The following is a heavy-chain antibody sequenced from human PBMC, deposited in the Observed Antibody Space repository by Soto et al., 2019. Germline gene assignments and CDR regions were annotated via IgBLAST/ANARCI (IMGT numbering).Heavy chain of an antibody. CDR1: GFTFSSYG. D-gene: IGHD1-1*01. Sequence: PGGSLRLSCAASGFTFSSYGMHWVRQAPGKGLEWVAVIWYDGSNKYYADSVKGRFTISRDNSKNTLYLQMNSLRAEDTAVYYCARVGNEAPAYAFDIWGQGTMVTVSS. CDR2: IWYDGSNK. V-gene: IGHV3-33*01. CDR3: ARVGNEAPAYAFDI. J-gene: IGHJ3*02.